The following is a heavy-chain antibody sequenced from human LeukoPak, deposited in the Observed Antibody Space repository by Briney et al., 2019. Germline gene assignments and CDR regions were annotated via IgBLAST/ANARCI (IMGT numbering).Heavy chain of an antibody. Sequence: GGSLRLSCAASGFTFSSYAMSWVRQAPGKGLEWVSAISGSGGSTYYADSVKGRFTISRDNSKNTLYLQMNSLRAEDTAVYYCAKDRVSRLEHQLSLEFDYWGQGTLVTVSS. CDR3: AKDRVSRLEHQLSLEFDY. J-gene: IGHJ4*02. V-gene: IGHV3-23*01. CDR2: ISGSGGST. D-gene: IGHD6-13*01. CDR1: GFTFSSYA.